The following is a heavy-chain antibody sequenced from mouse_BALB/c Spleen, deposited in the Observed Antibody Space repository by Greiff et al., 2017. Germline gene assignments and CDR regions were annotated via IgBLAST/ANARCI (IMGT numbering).Heavy chain of an antibody. D-gene: IGHD1-2*01. CDR3: NSWTAATDYYAMDF. CDR1: GFNIKDYY. Sequence: VQLQQSGAELVRSGASVKLSCTASGFNIKDYYMHWVKQRPEQGLEWIGWIDPENGDTEYAPKFQGKATMTADTSSNTAYLQLSSLTSEDTAVEYYNSWTAATDYYAMDFGGQGTSVTVSS. V-gene: IGHV14-4*02. J-gene: IGHJ4*01. CDR2: IDPENGDT.